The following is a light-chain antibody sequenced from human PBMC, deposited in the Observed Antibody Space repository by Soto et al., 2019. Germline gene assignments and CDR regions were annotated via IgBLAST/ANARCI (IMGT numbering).Light chain of an antibody. V-gene: IGKV3-11*01. Sequence: EIVLTQSPATLSLSLGERATLSCRASQSVSSYLAWYQQKPGQAPRLLIYDASKRATGIPARFSGSGSGTDFTLTISSLEPEDFAVYYCQQRSNWPPMYIFGQGTKLEIK. J-gene: IGKJ2*01. CDR3: QQRSNWPPMYI. CDR2: DAS. CDR1: QSVSSY.